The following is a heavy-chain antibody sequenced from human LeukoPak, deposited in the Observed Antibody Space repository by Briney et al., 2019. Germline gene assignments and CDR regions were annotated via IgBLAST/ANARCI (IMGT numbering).Heavy chain of an antibody. CDR3: ASGPLVVVPAADAFDI. D-gene: IGHD2-2*01. CDR2: IYTSGST. Sequence: SETLSLTCTVSGGSISSGSYYWSWIRQPAGKGLEWIGRIYTSGSTNYNPSLKSRVTISVDTSKNQFSLKLSSVTAADTAVYYCASGPLVVVPAADAFDIWGQGTMVTVSS. J-gene: IGHJ3*02. CDR1: GGSISSGSYY. V-gene: IGHV4-61*02.